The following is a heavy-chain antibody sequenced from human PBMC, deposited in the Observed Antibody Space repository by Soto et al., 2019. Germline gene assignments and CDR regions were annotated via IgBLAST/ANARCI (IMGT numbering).Heavy chain of an antibody. CDR2: VCFHGSGE. V-gene: IGHV3-30*18. CDR1: GFTLSNSG. J-gene: IGHJ5*02. D-gene: IGHD3-16*01. CDR3: VKGPDNWDDSNWFDP. Sequence: QVQVMESGGGVVQPGRSLRISCAASGFTLSNSGIHWFRQAPGKGLEWVAAVCFHGSGEYYADSVKGRFTISSDSSKNMVYLQMNSLRTDDTAVYHCVKGPDNWDDSNWFDPWGQGILVNVSS.